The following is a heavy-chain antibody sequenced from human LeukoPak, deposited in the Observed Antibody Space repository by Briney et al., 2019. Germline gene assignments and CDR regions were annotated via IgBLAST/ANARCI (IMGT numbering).Heavy chain of an antibody. CDR3: ARDRGVAAHLDY. Sequence: PGGSLRLSCAASGFTFSNYGMHWVRQAPGKGLEWVAVIWFDGTNKYYADSVRGRFTISRDNSKNTLYLQMSSLRAEDTAVYYCARDRGVAAHLDYWGQGTLVTVPS. J-gene: IGHJ4*02. D-gene: IGHD5-12*01. CDR1: GFTFSNYG. CDR2: IWFDGTNK. V-gene: IGHV3-33*01.